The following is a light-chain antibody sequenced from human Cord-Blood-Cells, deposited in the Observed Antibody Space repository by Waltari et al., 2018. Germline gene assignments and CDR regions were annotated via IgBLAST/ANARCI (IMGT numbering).Light chain of an antibody. CDR3: QQYNNWPQT. CDR2: GAS. Sequence: EIVMTQSPATLSVSPGERATLSCRASQSVSSNLAWYQQKPGQAPRLLIYGASTRATSIPTRFSGSGSGTEFTLTISSQQSEDFAVYYCQQYNNWPQTFGQGTKVEIK. V-gene: IGKV3-15*01. CDR1: QSVSSN. J-gene: IGKJ1*01.